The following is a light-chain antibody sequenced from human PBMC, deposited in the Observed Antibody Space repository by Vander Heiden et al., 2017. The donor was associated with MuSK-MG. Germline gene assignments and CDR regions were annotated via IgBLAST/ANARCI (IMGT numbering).Light chain of an antibody. J-gene: IGLJ3*02. CDR1: NRDVGDYNH. V-gene: IGLV2-11*01. Sequence: QSALTQPRSVSGSPGRSVTISCTGTNRDVGDYNHVSWYQQHPGKAPTVIIYDVSKRTSGVPDRFSGSKSGNTASLTISGLQAEDEADYACCSYAGRYTWVFGGGTKLTVL. CDR3: CSYAGRYTWV. CDR2: DVS.